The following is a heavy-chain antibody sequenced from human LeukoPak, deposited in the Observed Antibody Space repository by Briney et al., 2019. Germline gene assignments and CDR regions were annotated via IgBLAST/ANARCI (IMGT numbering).Heavy chain of an antibody. J-gene: IGHJ6*03. CDR1: GGSFSGYY. V-gene: IGHV4-34*01. CDR3: ARVQYYDFWSGYYTLGYYYYYMDV. D-gene: IGHD3-3*01. Sequence: SETLSLTCAVYGGSFSGYYWSWIRQPPGKGLEWIGEINHSGSTNYNPSLKSRVTISVDTSKNQFSLKLSSVTAADTAVYYCARVQYYDFWSGYYTLGYYYYYMDVWGKGTTVTVSS. CDR2: INHSGST.